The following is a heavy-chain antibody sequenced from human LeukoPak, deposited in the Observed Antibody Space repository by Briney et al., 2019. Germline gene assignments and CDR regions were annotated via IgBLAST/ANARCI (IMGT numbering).Heavy chain of an antibody. V-gene: IGHV3-74*03. D-gene: IGHD6-13*01. CDR3: VRREAGGSNSWFYFDY. CDR2: MSSEGTYS. CDR1: GCTFNTYW. Sequence: PPGGSLRPSCEASGCTFNTYWIHLVRQAPAGGQGSIALMSSEGTYSEYAHSVKGRFTISRDNAENTVYLQMNSLSAEDTAMYYCVRREAGGSNSWFYFDYWGQGTLVSVSS. J-gene: IGHJ4*02.